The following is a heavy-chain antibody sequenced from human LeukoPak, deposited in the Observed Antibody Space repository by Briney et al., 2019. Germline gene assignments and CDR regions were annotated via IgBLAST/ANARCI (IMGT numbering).Heavy chain of an antibody. CDR1: GFTFSSYW. D-gene: IGHD2-2*01. Sequence: PGGSLRRSCAASGFTFSSYWMTWVRQVPGKGLEWVASIKDDGSEQPYVDSVKGRFTVSRDNAKSSLYLQMNSLRTEDTAVYYCARDGPSVTRKYYYYYYMDVWGNGTTVTVSS. J-gene: IGHJ6*03. V-gene: IGHV3-7*01. CDR3: ARDGPSVTRKYYYYYYMDV. CDR2: IKDDGSEQ.